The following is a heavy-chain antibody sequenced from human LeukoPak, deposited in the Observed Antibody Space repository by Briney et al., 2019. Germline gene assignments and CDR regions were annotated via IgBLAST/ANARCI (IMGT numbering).Heavy chain of an antibody. J-gene: IGHJ5*02. Sequence: ASLKVSCKTSGYTFSSYGISWLRQAPGQGLEWMGWISAYKGDTDYSQKFQGRLTVTGDTSTSTAYMELQSLTSDDTAVYYCTRDPSNTSGWKTWFDPWGQGTLVTVSS. CDR2: ISAYKGDT. V-gene: IGHV1-18*01. CDR1: GYTFSSYG. D-gene: IGHD6-19*01. CDR3: TRDPSNTSGWKTWFDP.